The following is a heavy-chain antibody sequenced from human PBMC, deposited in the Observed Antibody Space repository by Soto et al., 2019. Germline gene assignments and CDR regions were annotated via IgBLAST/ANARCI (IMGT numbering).Heavy chain of an antibody. CDR1: GGSIRNNNW. D-gene: IGHD2-2*02. CDR2: IYHSGNT. V-gene: IGHV4-4*02. Sequence: QEQLQESGPGLVKPSGTLSLTCAVSGGSIRNNNWWSWVRQPPGRGLEWIGKIYHSGNTNYNPSLPSRVTISVDKSKNHFSLRLSSVTAADTAVYYCARVVPAAIPLAFDIWGQGTMVTVSS. J-gene: IGHJ3*02. CDR3: ARVVPAAIPLAFDI.